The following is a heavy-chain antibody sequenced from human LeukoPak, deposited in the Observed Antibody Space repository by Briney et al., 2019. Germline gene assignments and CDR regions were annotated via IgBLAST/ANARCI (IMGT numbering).Heavy chain of an antibody. CDR2: ISYDGSNK. CDR1: GFTFSSYG. D-gene: IGHD5-18*01. Sequence: GRPLRLSCAASGFTFSSYGMHWVRQAPGKGLEWVAVISYDGSNKYYADSVKGRFTISRDNSKNTLYLQMNSLRAEDTAVYYCAKQTWGYSYGFWGQGTLVTVSS. V-gene: IGHV3-30*18. J-gene: IGHJ4*02. CDR3: AKQTWGYSYGF.